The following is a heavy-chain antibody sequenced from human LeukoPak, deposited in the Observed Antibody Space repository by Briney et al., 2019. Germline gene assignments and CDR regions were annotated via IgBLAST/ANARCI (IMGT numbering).Heavy chain of an antibody. V-gene: IGHV3-33*01. CDR1: GFTFSSYG. CDR2: IWYDGSNK. J-gene: IGHJ3*02. D-gene: IGHD4-23*01. CDR3: ASGLSLRWPTYAFDI. Sequence: GGSLRLSCAASGFTFSSYGMHWVRQAPGKGLEWVAVIWYDGSNKYYAGSVKGRFTISRDNSKNTLYLQMNSLRSEDTAVYYCASGLSLRWPTYAFDIWGQGTMVTVSS.